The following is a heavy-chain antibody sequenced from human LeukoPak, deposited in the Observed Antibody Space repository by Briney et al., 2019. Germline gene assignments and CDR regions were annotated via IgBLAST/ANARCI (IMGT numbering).Heavy chain of an antibody. J-gene: IGHJ4*02. CDR1: GFTFSSYG. Sequence: GGSLRLSCAASGFTFSSYGMHWVRQAPGKGLEWVAFIRYDGSNKYYADSVKGRFTISRDNSKNTLYLQMNSLRAEDTAVYYCARRGSTVTTIDYWGQGTLVTVSS. CDR3: ARRGSTVTTIDY. CDR2: IRYDGSNK. V-gene: IGHV3-30*02. D-gene: IGHD4-17*01.